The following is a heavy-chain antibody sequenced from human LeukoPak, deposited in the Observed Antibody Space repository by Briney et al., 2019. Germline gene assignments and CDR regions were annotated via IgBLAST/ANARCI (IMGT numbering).Heavy chain of an antibody. CDR3: ARGRSSGWSLRVLAHGYYFDY. J-gene: IGHJ4*02. CDR1: GGSFSGYY. CDR2: INHSGST. D-gene: IGHD6-19*01. V-gene: IGHV4-34*01. Sequence: PSETLSLTCAVYGGSFSGYYWSWIRQPPGKGLEWIGEINHSGSTNYNPSLKSRVTISVDTSKNQFSLKLSSVTAADTAVYYCARGRSSGWSLRVLAHGYYFDYWGQGTLVTVSS.